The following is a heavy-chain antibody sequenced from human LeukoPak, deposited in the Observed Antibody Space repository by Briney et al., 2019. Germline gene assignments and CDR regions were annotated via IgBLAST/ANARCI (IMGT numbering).Heavy chain of an antibody. CDR3: VRDKGDGTRPSSERFDY. Sequence: PSETLSLTGTVSGGSVSSGSYYWSWIRQPPGRGLEWIGYIYYTGTTNYNPSLKSRAAISVDASKNQFSLNLTSVTAADTAVYYCVRDKGDGTRPSSERFDYWGQGTLVTVSS. CDR1: GGSVSSGSYY. D-gene: IGHD5-24*01. CDR2: IYYTGTT. V-gene: IGHV4-61*01. J-gene: IGHJ4*02.